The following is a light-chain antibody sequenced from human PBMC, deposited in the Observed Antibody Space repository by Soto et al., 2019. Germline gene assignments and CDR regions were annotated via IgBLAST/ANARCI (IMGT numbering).Light chain of an antibody. CDR2: HAS. CDR3: QHYNSYGT. V-gene: IGKV1-5*01. CDR1: QNIDRW. J-gene: IGKJ1*01. Sequence: DIQITHSPSTLPASVLYTVTITCRASQNIDRWVAWYQQKSGKAPKILIYHASSLETGVPSRFSGSGSGTEFTLTISSVQPDDFASYYCQHYNSYGTFGQGTKVDIK.